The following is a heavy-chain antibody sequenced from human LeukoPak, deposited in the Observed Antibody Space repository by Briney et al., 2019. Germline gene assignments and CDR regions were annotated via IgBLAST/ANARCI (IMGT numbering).Heavy chain of an antibody. V-gene: IGHV5-51*01. CDR3: TRQSQACSTGSCYVVS. Sequence: GESLKISCEGSGYRFRSYWIGWVRQMPGKDLEWMGMIYPDDSDTRYSPSFQGQVTFSADLSLNTAYLQWISLEASDTAIYYCTRQSQACSTGSCYVVSWGQGTQVTVSS. CDR1: GYRFRSYW. CDR2: IYPDDSDT. J-gene: IGHJ5*01. D-gene: IGHD2-15*01.